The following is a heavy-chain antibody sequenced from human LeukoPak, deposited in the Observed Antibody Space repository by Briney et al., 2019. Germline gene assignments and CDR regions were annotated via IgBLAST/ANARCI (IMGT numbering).Heavy chain of an antibody. J-gene: IGHJ1*01. CDR2: IDYRGST. CDR1: GGSISSSPYY. CDR3: ARRVRSTEYFQH. Sequence: PSETLSLTCTVSGGSISSSPYYWGWICQAPGKGLEWFGSIDYRGSTHHNPSIKSRATISVDTSKNQFSLRLSSVTAADTAVYYCARRVRSTEYFQHWGQGNLVTVSS. V-gene: IGHV4-39*01. D-gene: IGHD1-1*01.